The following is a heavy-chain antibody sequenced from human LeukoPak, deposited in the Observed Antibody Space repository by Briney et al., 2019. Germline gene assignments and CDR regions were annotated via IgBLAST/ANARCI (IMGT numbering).Heavy chain of an antibody. Sequence: GGSLRLSCAASGFSFSSHGMSWVRQAPGKGLEWVSGIIGGAGGTYYADSVKGRFTISRDNAKNTLYLQMNSLRAEDTAVYYCARGYYDSSGHFDYWGQGTLVTVSS. CDR3: ARGYYDSSGHFDY. CDR2: IIGGAGGT. CDR1: GFSFSSHG. D-gene: IGHD3-22*01. J-gene: IGHJ4*02. V-gene: IGHV3-23*01.